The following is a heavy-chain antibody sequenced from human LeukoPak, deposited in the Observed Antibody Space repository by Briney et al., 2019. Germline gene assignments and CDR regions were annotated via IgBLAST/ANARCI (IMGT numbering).Heavy chain of an antibody. CDR1: GGSISSYY. CDR3: ARRAFSSGYYYFDY. V-gene: IGHV4-59*08. J-gene: IGHJ4*02. CDR2: IYYSGST. D-gene: IGHD3-22*01. Sequence: PSETLSLTCTVSGGSISSYYWSWIRQPPGKGLEWIGYIYYSGSTNYNPSLKSRVTISVDTSKNQFSLKLSSVTAADTAVYYCARRAFSSGYYYFDYWGQGTPVTVSS.